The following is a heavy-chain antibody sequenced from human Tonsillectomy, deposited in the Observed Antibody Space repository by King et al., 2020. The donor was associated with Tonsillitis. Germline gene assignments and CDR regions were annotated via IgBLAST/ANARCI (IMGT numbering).Heavy chain of an antibody. V-gene: IGHV3-21*01. Sequence: EVQLVESGGGLVKPGGSLRLSCAASGFTFSSYSMNWVRQAPGKGLEWVSSISSSSSFIYYADSVKGRFTISRDNAKNSLYLQMNSLRAEDTAVYYCARAAVAGSTAQDYWGQGTLVTVSS. CDR3: ARAAVAGSTAQDY. CDR1: GFTFSSYS. D-gene: IGHD6-19*01. CDR2: ISSSSSFI. J-gene: IGHJ4*02.